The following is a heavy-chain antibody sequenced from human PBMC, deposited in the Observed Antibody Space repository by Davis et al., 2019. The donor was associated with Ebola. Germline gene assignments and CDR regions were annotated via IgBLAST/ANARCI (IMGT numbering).Heavy chain of an antibody. Sequence: MPGGSLRLSCTVSGLSFSDFYWSWVRQSAGKGLEWIGEINHVGGTNYNPSLKSRVTMSIDTSKNQFSLKLSSVTAADTAVYYCAREMSSVTTGLDYWGQGTLVTVSS. CDR2: INHVGGT. D-gene: IGHD4-17*01. J-gene: IGHJ4*02. CDR3: AREMSSVTTGLDY. V-gene: IGHV4-34*01. CDR1: GLSFSDFY.